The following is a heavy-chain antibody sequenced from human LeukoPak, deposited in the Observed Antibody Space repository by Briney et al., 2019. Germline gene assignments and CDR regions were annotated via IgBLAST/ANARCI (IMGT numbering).Heavy chain of an antibody. D-gene: IGHD2-15*01. V-gene: IGHV3-48*02. Sequence: TGESLRLSCAASGFTFSSYSMHWVRQAPGKGLEWVSYISSSSSTIYYADSVKGRFTISRDNAKSSLYLQMISLRDEDTAVYYCARGGEGATHYWGQGTLVTVSS. J-gene: IGHJ4*02. CDR3: ARGGEGATHY. CDR2: ISSSSSTI. CDR1: GFTFSSYS.